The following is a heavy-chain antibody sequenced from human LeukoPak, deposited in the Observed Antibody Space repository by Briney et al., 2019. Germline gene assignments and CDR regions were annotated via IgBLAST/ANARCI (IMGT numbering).Heavy chain of an antibody. CDR1: GVSIRTYY. CDR2: GYYSGDT. D-gene: IGHD3-22*01. CDR3: ARGRYYDSSGYSGKRDYYMDV. V-gene: IGHV4-59*01. J-gene: IGHJ6*03. Sequence: SETLSLTCTVSGVSIRTYYWTWIRQSPGKGLEWIGYGYYSGDTNYNPSLKSRVTISVDTSKNQFSLKLSSVTAADTAVYYCARGRYYDSSGYSGKRDYYMDVWGKGTTVTISS.